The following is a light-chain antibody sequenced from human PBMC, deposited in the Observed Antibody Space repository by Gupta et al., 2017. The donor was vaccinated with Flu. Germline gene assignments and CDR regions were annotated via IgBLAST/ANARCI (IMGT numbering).Light chain of an antibody. Sequence: DIVMTQTPDSLAVSLGERATINCKASQSVLYSSNNKNYLAWYQQKPGQPPKLLIYWASTRESGVPDRFSGSASGTDFTLTISILHAEDVAVYYCQEYHGPGRTFGEGTKVEIK. CDR2: WAS. CDR3: QEYHGPGRT. V-gene: IGKV4-1*01. CDR1: QSVLYSSNNKNY. J-gene: IGKJ1*01.